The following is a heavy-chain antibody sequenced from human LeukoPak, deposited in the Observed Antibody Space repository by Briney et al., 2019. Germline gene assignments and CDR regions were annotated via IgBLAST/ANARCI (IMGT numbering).Heavy chain of an antibody. D-gene: IGHD5-12*01. CDR2: IYTSGST. J-gene: IGHJ3*02. CDR3: ARTRGYADALDI. Sequence: PSETLSLTCTVSGGSISSGSYYWSWIRQPAGKGLEWIGRIYTSGSTNYNPSLKSRVTISVDTSKNQFSLKLSSVTAADTAVYYCARTRGYADALDIWGQGTMVTVSS. V-gene: IGHV4-61*02. CDR1: GGSISSGSYY.